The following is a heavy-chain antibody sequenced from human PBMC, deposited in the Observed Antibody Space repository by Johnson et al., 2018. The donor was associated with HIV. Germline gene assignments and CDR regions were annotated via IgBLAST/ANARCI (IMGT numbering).Heavy chain of an antibody. D-gene: IGHD6-6*01. CDR1: GFTFDHYA. CDR3: AKGIAARPPGDAFDI. Sequence: VQLVESGGGLVQPGRSLRLSCAASGFTFDHYAMHWVRQAPGKGLEWVSGISWNSGSIGYADSVKGRFTISRDNAKNSLYLQMNSLRAEDTALYYCAKGIAARPPGDAFDIWGQGTMVTVSS. J-gene: IGHJ3*02. CDR2: ISWNSGSI. V-gene: IGHV3-9*01.